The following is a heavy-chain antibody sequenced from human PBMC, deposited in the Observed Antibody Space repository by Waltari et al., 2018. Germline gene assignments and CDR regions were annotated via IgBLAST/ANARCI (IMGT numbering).Heavy chain of an antibody. CDR3: ARDEISAAGSLYYYYGLDV. J-gene: IGHJ6*02. V-gene: IGHV1-3*01. Sequence: QVQLVQSGAEVMKPGASMKISCQASGYSFSSYAIHWVSQAHGQRLEWVGWINPASGHTKYSQKFEGRVTTTSDTSADTVYMELTSLTSEDTAVFYCARDEISAAGSLYYYYGLDVWGQGTPVTVS. CDR2: INPASGHT. CDR1: GYSFSSYA. D-gene: IGHD6-13*01.